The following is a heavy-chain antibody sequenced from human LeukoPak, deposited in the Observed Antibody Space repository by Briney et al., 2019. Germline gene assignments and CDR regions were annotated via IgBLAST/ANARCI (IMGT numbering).Heavy chain of an antibody. J-gene: IGHJ4*02. V-gene: IGHV3-7*01. CDR1: GLTFSSSW. D-gene: IGHD6-19*01. CDR2: ITPDGNDK. CDR3: VPGGLAVSGIDY. Sequence: GGSLRLSCAVSGLTFSSSWMDWVRQAPGKGLEWVANITPDGNDKYYVDSLKGRFTISRDNTKNSLYLQLNSLRTEDTAVYYCVPGGLAVSGIDYWGQGALVTVSS.